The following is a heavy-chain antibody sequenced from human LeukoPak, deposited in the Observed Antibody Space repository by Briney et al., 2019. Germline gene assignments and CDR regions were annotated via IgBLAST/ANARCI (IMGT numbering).Heavy chain of an antibody. Sequence: SESLSLTCAVYGGSFSGYYWSWIRQPPGKGLEWIGEINHSGSTDYNPSLKSRVTISADKNTKQLSLMQRNVTAADTAVYYCARLTGIAAAGDWGQGTLVTVSS. J-gene: IGHJ4*02. D-gene: IGHD6-13*01. CDR2: INHSGST. V-gene: IGHV4-34*01. CDR3: ARLTGIAAAGD. CDR1: GGSFSGYY.